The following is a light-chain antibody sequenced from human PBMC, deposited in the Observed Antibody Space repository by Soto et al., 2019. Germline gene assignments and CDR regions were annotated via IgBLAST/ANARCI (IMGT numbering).Light chain of an antibody. CDR1: QSISSY. CDR3: QQSYSTLTWT. J-gene: IGKJ1*01. CDR2: AAS. V-gene: IGKV1-39*01. Sequence: DIQMTQSPSSLSASVGDRVTITCQASQSISSYLNWYQQKPGKAPKLLIYAASSFQSGVPSRFSGSGSGTDFTLTISSLQPEDFATYYCQQSYSTLTWTFGQGTKVEIK.